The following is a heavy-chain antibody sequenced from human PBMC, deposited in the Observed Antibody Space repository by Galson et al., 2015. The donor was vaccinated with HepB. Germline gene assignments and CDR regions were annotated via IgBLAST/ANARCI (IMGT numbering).Heavy chain of an antibody. Sequence: SVKVSCKASGYTFTGYYMHWVRQAPGQGLEWMGRINPNSGGTNYAQKFQGRVTMTRDTSISTAYMELSRLRSDDTAVYYCARVPTTVVTPDYYYYMDVWGKGTTVTVSS. J-gene: IGHJ6*03. CDR1: GYTFTGYY. V-gene: IGHV1-2*06. CDR3: ARVPTTVVTPDYYYYMDV. CDR2: INPNSGGT. D-gene: IGHD4-23*01.